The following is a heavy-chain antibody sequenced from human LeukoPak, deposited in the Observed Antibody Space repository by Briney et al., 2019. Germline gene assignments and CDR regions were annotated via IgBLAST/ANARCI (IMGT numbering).Heavy chain of an antibody. CDR3: ARVRSVDYFNWFDP. CDR1: GVSISSSSYY. V-gene: IGHV4-39*07. D-gene: IGHD2/OR15-2a*01. J-gene: IGHJ5*02. CDR2: IYYSGST. Sequence: SETLSLTCTGSGVSISSSSYYWGWIRQPPGKGLEWIGSIYYSGSTYYNPSLKSLVTISVDASKNQFSLKLSSVTAADTAVYYCARVRSVDYFNWFDPWGQGTLVTVSS.